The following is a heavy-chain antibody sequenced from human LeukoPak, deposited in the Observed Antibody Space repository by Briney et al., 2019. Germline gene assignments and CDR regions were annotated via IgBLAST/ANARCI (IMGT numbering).Heavy chain of an antibody. CDR1: GFTFNNYA. Sequence: GGSLRLSCAASGFTFNNYAMSWIRQAPGMGLEWLLYVSGSGGATYYAASVKGRFTISRDNSKNTVYLQMGSLRAEDTAVYYCAKNRGGPYKYYMDVWGNGTTVTVSS. V-gene: IGHV3-23*01. J-gene: IGHJ6*03. CDR3: AKNRGGPYKYYMDV. CDR2: VSGSGGAT. D-gene: IGHD2-15*01.